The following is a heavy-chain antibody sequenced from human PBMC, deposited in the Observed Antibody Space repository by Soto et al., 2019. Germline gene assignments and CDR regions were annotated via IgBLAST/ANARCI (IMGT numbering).Heavy chain of an antibody. D-gene: IGHD3-10*01. CDR1: GYTFTSYG. J-gene: IGHJ5*02. CDR2: ISAYNGNT. V-gene: IGHV1-18*04. Sequence: EASVKVSCKASGYTFTSYGISWVRQAPGQGLEWMGWISAYNGNTNYAQKLQGRVTMTTDTSTSTAYMELRSLRSDDTAVYYCARARGSGSNPWFDPWGQGTLVTVSS. CDR3: ARARGSGSNPWFDP.